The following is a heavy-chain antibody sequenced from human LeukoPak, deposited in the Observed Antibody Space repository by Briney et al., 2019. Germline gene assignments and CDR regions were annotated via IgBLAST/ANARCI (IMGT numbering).Heavy chain of an antibody. D-gene: IGHD3-9*01. CDR1: GFTFDDYA. Sequence: GGSLRLSCAASGFTFDDYAMHWVRQAPGKGLGWVSGISWNSGSIGYADSVKGRFTISRDNAKNSLYLQMNSLRAEDTALYYCAKDIGVAISCMDVWGQGTTVTVSS. V-gene: IGHV3-9*01. J-gene: IGHJ6*02. CDR2: ISWNSGSI. CDR3: AKDIGVAISCMDV.